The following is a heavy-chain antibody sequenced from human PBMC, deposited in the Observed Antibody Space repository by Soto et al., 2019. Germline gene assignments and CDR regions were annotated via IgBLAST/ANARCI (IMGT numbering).Heavy chain of an antibody. J-gene: IGHJ6*03. Sequence: SETLSLTCTVSGDSIISSSYYWVWIRQPPGKGLEWIANIYYSGSTYYNPSLRSRVTMSVDTSKNQFSLKLSSVTAADSAVFYCARQTRYYGSGSYYMGVWGNGTTVTVSS. CDR3: ARQTRYYGSGSYYMGV. D-gene: IGHD3-10*01. V-gene: IGHV4-39*01. CDR1: GDSIISSSYY. CDR2: IYYSGST.